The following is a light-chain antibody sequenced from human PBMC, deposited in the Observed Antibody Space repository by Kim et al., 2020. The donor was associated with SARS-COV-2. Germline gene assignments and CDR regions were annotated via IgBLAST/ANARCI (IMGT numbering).Light chain of an antibody. CDR3: QQHSKLIT. CDR2: DAS. V-gene: IGKV3-11*01. J-gene: IGKJ5*01. Sequence: EIVLTQSPATLSLSPGERATLSSRASQSVSSYLAWYQQRPGQAPRLLIYDASNRATGIPARFSGSGSGTDFTLTISSLEPEDFAVYYCQQHSKLITFGQGTRLEIK. CDR1: QSVSSY.